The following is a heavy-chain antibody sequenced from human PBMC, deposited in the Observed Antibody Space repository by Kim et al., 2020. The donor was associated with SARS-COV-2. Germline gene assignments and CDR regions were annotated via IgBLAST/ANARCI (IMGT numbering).Heavy chain of an antibody. CDR1: GFTFSSYG. Sequence: GGSLRLSCAASGFTFSSYGMHWVRQAPGKGLEWVAVISYDGSNKYYADSVKGRFTISRDNSKNTLYLQMNSLRAEDTAVYYCAKGYYYDSSGYTHNFDYWGQGTLVTVSS. D-gene: IGHD3-22*01. CDR3: AKGYYYDSSGYTHNFDY. V-gene: IGHV3-30*18. J-gene: IGHJ4*02. CDR2: ISYDGSNK.